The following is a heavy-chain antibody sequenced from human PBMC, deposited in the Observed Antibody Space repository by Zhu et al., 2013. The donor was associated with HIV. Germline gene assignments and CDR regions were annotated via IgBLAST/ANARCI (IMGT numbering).Heavy chain of an antibody. V-gene: IGHV4-4*02. Sequence: QVQLQESGPGLVKPSGTLSLTCAVSGGSISSSNWWSWVRQPPGKGLAWIGEINHSGTTNYNPSLESRVTISIDSSKNQFSLRLKSVTAADTSIYYCARGRGRLSGTSYLDYWGQGTLVTVSS. CDR3: ARGRGRLSGTSYLDY. CDR1: GGSISSSNW. CDR2: INHSGTT. J-gene: IGHJ4*02. D-gene: IGHD3-16*01.